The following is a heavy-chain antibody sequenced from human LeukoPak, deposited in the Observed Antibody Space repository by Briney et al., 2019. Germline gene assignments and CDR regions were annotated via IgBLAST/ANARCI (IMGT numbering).Heavy chain of an antibody. J-gene: IGHJ6*03. D-gene: IGHD2-2*01. CDR1: GGSISSYY. CDR2: IYYSGST. Sequence: SETLSLTCTVSGGSISSYYWSWIRQPPGKGLEWIGYIYYSGSTNYNPSLKSRVTISVDTSKNQFSLKLSSVTAADTAVYYCAREGTNCSSTSCYYYYMDVWGKGTTVTVSS. V-gene: IGHV4-59*01. CDR3: AREGTNCSSTSCYYYYMDV.